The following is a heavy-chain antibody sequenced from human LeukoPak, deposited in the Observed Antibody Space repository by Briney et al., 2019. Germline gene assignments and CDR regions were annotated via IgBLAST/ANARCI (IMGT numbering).Heavy chain of an antibody. J-gene: IGHJ4*02. CDR1: GGSISSYY. CDR2: IYTSGST. Sequence: SETLSLTCTVSGGSISSYYWSWIRQPAGKGLEWIGRIYTSGSTNYNPSLKSRVTMSVDTSKNQFSLKLSSVTAADTAVYYCARDDKYYDSSGVYFDYWGQGTLVTVSS. CDR3: ARDDKYYDSSGVYFDY. V-gene: IGHV4-4*07. D-gene: IGHD3-22*01.